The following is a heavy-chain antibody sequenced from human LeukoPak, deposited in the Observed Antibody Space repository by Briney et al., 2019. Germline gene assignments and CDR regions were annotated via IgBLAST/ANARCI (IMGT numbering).Heavy chain of an antibody. Sequence: SETLSLTCTVSGYSISSGYYWGWIRQPPGKGLEWIGSIYHSGSTYYNPSLKSRVTISVDTSKNQFSLKLSSVTAADTAVYYCARVQYYYDSSGYYYPEYFQHWGQGTLVTVSS. CDR1: GYSISSGYY. J-gene: IGHJ1*01. CDR3: ARVQYYYDSSGYYYPEYFQH. D-gene: IGHD3-22*01. CDR2: IYHSGST. V-gene: IGHV4-38-2*02.